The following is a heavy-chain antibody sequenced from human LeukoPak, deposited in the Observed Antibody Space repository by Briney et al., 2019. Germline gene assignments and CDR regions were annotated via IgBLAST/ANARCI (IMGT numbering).Heavy chain of an antibody. CDR1: GYAFTSYG. V-gene: IGHV1-18*01. Sequence: GASVKVSRKASGYAFTSYGISWVRQAPGQGLEWMGWISAYNGNTNYAQKLQGRVTMTTDTSTSTAYMELRSLRSDDTAVYYCARDPYTTTTGSYYYYYMDVWGKGTTVTVSS. J-gene: IGHJ6*03. D-gene: IGHD2-2*02. CDR3: ARDPYTTTTGSYYYYYMDV. CDR2: ISAYNGNT.